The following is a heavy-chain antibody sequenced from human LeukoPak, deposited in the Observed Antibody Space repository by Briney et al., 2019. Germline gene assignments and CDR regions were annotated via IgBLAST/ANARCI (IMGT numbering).Heavy chain of an antibody. V-gene: IGHV3-7*01. J-gene: IGHJ5*02. CDR2: IKQDGSEK. CDR1: GFTFSSYW. D-gene: IGHD3-3*01. CDR3: ARGKMARVLRFLEWSTSNWFDP. Sequence: GGSLRLSCAASGFTFSSYWMSWVRQAPGKGLEWAANIKQDGSEKYYVDSVKGRFTISRDNAKNSLYLQMNSLRAEDTAVYYCARGKMARVLRFLEWSTSNWFDPWGQGTLVTVSS.